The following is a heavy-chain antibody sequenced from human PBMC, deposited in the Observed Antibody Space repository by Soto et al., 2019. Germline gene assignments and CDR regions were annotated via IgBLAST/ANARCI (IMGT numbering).Heavy chain of an antibody. CDR2: ITFGTGNT. Sequence: SVKVSCKASGFTFTSSSVQWVRQARGQRLEWIGWITFGTGNTNYAQKFQERVTITRDMSTSTAYMELSNLRSEDTAVYYCAAGDSSGYYGGWGQGTQVTVSS. D-gene: IGHD3-22*01. CDR3: AAGDSSGYYGG. J-gene: IGHJ4*02. V-gene: IGHV1-58*01. CDR1: GFTFTSSS.